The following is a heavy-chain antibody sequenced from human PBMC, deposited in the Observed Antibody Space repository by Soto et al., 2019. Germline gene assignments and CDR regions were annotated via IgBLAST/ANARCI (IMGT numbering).Heavy chain of an antibody. CDR3: ARVWNDGRFDY. V-gene: IGHV3-7*01. J-gene: IGHJ4*02. CDR1: GFTFSNYW. Sequence: EVQLVESGGGLVQPGGSLRLSCAASGFTFSNYWMTWVRQAPGKGLEWVASINQNGGAMHYVDSVKGRFTVSRDNAKNSLYLQVNSLRAEDTAVFYCARVWNDGRFDYWGQGTLVTFSS. CDR2: INQNGGAM. D-gene: IGHD1-1*01.